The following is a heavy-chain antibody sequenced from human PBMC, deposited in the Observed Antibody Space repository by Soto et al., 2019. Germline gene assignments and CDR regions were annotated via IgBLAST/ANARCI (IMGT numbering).Heavy chain of an antibody. V-gene: IGHV4-59*01. CDR2: IYYSGST. D-gene: IGHD3-10*01. Sequence: SETLSLTCTVSGGSISSYYWSWIRQPPGKGLEWIGYIYYSGSTNYNPSLKGRVTISVDTSKNQFSLKLSSVTAADTAVYYCARVTTMAIDAFDIWGQGTMVTVSS. CDR1: GGSISSYY. CDR3: ARVTTMAIDAFDI. J-gene: IGHJ3*02.